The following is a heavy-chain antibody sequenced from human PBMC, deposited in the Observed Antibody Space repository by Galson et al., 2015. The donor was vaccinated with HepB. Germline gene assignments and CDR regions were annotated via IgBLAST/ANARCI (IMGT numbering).Heavy chain of an antibody. J-gene: IGHJ4*02. CDR3: ARDGAGDTRFFDY. D-gene: IGHD7-27*01. CDR2: IYYSGST. CDR1: GGSISSSSYY. V-gene: IGHV4-39*07. Sequence: ETLSLTCTVSGGSISSSSYYWGWIRQPPGKGLEWIGSIYYSGSTYYNPSLKSRVTISVDTSKNQFSLKLSSVTAADTAVYYCARDGAGDTRFFDYWGQGTLVTVSS.